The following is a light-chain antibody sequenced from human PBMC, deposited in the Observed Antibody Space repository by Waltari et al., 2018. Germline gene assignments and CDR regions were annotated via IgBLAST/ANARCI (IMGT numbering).Light chain of an antibody. CDR3: CSYAGRSTLL. CDR1: SSDVGSYNL. J-gene: IGLJ2*01. V-gene: IGLV2-23*01. CDR2: EVS. Sequence: QSALTQPASVSGSPGQSITISCTGTSSDVGSYNLVSWYQQHPGEGPKLLIYEVSQRPSGVSDRFSGSKSGKTASLTISGLQSDDEASYYCCSYAGRSTLLFGGGTTLTVL.